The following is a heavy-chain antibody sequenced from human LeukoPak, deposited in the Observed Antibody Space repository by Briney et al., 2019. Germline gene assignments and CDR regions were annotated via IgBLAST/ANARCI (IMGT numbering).Heavy chain of an antibody. CDR1: GGTFSSYA. D-gene: IGHD3-9*01. Sequence: ASVKVSCKASGGTFSSYAISWVRQAPGQGLEWMGGIIPIFGTANYAQKFQGRVTITADKSTSTAYMELSSLRSEDTAVYYCARVGPEIRYFDWLSQDPWDWFDPWGQGTLVTVSS. CDR3: ARVGPEIRYFDWLSQDPWDWFDP. CDR2: IIPIFGTA. V-gene: IGHV1-69*06. J-gene: IGHJ5*02.